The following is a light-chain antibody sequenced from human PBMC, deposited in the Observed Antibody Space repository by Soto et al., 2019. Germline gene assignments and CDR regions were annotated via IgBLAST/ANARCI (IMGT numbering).Light chain of an antibody. CDR1: QSISNY. J-gene: IGKJ1*01. CDR3: LQTYTTLTWT. CDR2: AAS. V-gene: IGKV1-39*01. Sequence: DIKMTQSPSSLSASVGDRVTITCRASQSISNYLQWYQHKSGQAPRLLVYAASSLHSGVPSRFSGSGSGTDLTLTISSLQPEDFATYYCLQTYTTLTWTFGQGTKVDI.